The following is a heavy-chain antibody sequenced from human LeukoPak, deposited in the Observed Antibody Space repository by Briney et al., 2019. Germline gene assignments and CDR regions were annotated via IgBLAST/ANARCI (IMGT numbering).Heavy chain of an antibody. CDR2: ISGSGGNT. CDR3: ASSAAAGTSNWYFDL. Sequence: GGSLRLSCAASGFTFSSYAMSWVRQAPGKGLEWVSSISGSGGNTFYADSVKGRFTISRDNSKNTLYLQMNSLRTEDTAVYYCASSAAAGTSNWYFDLWGRGTLVTVSS. CDR1: GFTFSSYA. D-gene: IGHD6-13*01. V-gene: IGHV3-23*01. J-gene: IGHJ2*01.